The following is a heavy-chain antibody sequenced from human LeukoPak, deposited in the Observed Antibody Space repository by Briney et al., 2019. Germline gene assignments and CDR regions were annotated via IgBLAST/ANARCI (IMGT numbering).Heavy chain of an antibody. CDR1: GGSISSSSYY. D-gene: IGHD3-3*01. J-gene: IGHJ6*02. Sequence: SETLSLTCTVSGGSISSSSYYWGWIRQPPGKGLEWIGSIYYSGSTYYNPSLKSRVTISVDTSKNQFSLKLSSVTAADTAVYYCARRSDFWSGYYYIDYYYGMDVWGQGTTVTVSS. CDR3: ARRSDFWSGYYYIDYYYGMDV. CDR2: IYYSGST. V-gene: IGHV4-39*01.